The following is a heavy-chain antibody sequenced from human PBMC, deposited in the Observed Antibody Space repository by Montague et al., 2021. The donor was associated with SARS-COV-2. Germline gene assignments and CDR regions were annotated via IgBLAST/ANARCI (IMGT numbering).Heavy chain of an antibody. V-gene: IGHV4-39*07. J-gene: IGHJ6*02. Sequence: SETLSLTCTVSGGSISSSSYYWGWIRQAPGKGLEWIGSIYYSGSTYYNPSLKSRVTISVDTSKNQFSLKLSSVTAADTAVYYCALDPSRQPLLYPIGDYYYGMDVWGQGTTVTVSS. CDR3: ALDPSRQPLLYPIGDYYYGMDV. D-gene: IGHD2-2*02. CDR1: GGSISSSSYY. CDR2: IYYSGST.